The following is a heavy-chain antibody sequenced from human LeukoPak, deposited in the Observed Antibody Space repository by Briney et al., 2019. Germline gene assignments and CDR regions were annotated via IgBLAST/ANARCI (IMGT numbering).Heavy chain of an antibody. CDR1: GGSISSSSYY. V-gene: IGHV4-39*01. CDR2: IYDSGST. CDR3: ARRGAVAGTSFAFDY. J-gene: IGHJ4*02. Sequence: PSETLSLTCTVSGGSISSSSYYWGWIRQPPGKGLEWIGSIYDSGSTYYNPSLKSRVTISVDTSKNQFSLKLSSVTAADTAVYYCARRGAVAGTSFAFDYWGQGTLVTVSS. D-gene: IGHD6-19*01.